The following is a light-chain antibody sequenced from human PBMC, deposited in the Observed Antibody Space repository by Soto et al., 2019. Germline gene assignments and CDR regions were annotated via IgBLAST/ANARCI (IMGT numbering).Light chain of an antibody. J-gene: IGKJ2*01. Sequence: DIQMTQSPSTLSASVGDRVTITCRASQSISSWLAWYQQKPGKAPKLLISDASNLESGVPSRFSGSGSGADFTLTISSLQPDDFATYDCQHYNTFPYTFGQGTKLEIK. CDR3: QHYNTFPYT. V-gene: IGKV1-5*01. CDR1: QSISSW. CDR2: DAS.